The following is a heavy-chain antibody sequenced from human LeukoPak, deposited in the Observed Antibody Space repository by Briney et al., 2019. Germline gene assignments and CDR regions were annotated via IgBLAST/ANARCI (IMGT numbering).Heavy chain of an antibody. Sequence: PGGSLRLSCAASGFTVSSNYMSWVRQAPGKGLEWVSVIYSGGGTYYADSVKGRFTISRDNSKNTLYLQMNSLRAEDTAVYYCASHNLDNYYDSSGYYLDYWGQGTLVTVSS. J-gene: IGHJ4*02. D-gene: IGHD3-22*01. V-gene: IGHV3-53*01. CDR1: GFTVSSNY. CDR3: ASHNLDNYYDSSGYYLDY. CDR2: IYSGGGT.